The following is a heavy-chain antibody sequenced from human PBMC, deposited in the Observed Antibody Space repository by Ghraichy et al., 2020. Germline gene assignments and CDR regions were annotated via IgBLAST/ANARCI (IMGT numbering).Heavy chain of an antibody. CDR3: TRDRGIVVVTRGFMDAFDI. Sequence: GGSLRLSCTASGFTFGDYAMSWFRQAPGKGLEWVGFIRSKAYGGTTEYAASVKGRFTISRDDSKSIAYLQMNSLKTEDTAVYYCTRDRGIVVVTRGFMDAFDIWGQGTMVTVSS. D-gene: IGHD2-21*02. J-gene: IGHJ3*02. CDR1: GFTFGDYA. V-gene: IGHV3-49*03. CDR2: IRSKAYGGTT.